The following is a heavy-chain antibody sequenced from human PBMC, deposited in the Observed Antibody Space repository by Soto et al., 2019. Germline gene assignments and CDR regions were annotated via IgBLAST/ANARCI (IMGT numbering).Heavy chain of an antibody. Sequence: GGSLRLSCAASGFTFSSYAMHWVRQAPGKGLEWVSSISSSSYIYYADSVKGRFTISRDNAKNSLYLQMNSLRAEDTAVYYCARKESSSWNDDWGKGTRVTVSS. V-gene: IGHV3-21*01. D-gene: IGHD6-13*01. CDR1: GFTFSSYA. J-gene: IGHJ4*02. CDR2: ISSSSYI. CDR3: ARKESSSWNDD.